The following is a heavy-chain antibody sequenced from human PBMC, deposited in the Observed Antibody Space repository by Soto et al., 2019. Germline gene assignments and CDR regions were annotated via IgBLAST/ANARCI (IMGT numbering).Heavy chain of an antibody. D-gene: IGHD1-7*01. V-gene: IGHV3-30*18. CDR2: ISYDGSNR. Sequence: QVQLVESGGGVVQPGRSLRLTCEASGFTFFTYGMHWVRQAPGKGLEWVAVISYDGSNRYYAGSVKGRFTLSRDNSKNTLYVQMNSRTAEDTAVYYCAKDVSAGTLVRFYSGMDVWGQGTTVTVSS. CDR3: AKDVSAGTLVRFYSGMDV. J-gene: IGHJ6*02. CDR1: GFTFFTYG.